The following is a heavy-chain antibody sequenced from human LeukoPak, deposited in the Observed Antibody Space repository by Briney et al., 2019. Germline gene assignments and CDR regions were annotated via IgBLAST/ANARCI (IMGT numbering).Heavy chain of an antibody. CDR2: INPKTGGT. D-gene: IGHD4-11*01. CDR1: GYTFTGYY. Sequence: ASVKVSCKASGYTFTGYYIHWARQAPGQGLEWVGWINPKTGGTNYAQKFLDRGTMTTDMSTSTAYMELIRLRSRDTAVYFCARGSSKYVFGYYMDVWGKGTTIIVSS. V-gene: IGHV1-2*02. CDR3: ARGSSKYVFGYYMDV. J-gene: IGHJ6*03.